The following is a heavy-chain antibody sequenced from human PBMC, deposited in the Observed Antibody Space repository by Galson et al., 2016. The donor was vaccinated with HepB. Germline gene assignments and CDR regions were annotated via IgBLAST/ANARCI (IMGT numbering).Heavy chain of an antibody. CDR1: GYSFTNYW. Sequence: QSGAEVKKPGESLRISCKGSGYSFTNYWITWVRQMPGKGLEWMGRIDPRDSYTNYSPSFQGHVTISADRSISTAYLQWSSLKASDTAMYYCARGPPRFLSSGNPWHPRGFDYWGQGTLVTVSS. CDR3: ARGPPRFLSSGNPWHPRGFDY. V-gene: IGHV5-10-1*01. CDR2: IDPRDSYT. D-gene: IGHD3-22*01. J-gene: IGHJ4*02.